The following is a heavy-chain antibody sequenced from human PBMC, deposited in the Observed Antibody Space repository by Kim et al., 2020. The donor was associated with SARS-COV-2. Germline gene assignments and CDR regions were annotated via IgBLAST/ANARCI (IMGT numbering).Heavy chain of an antibody. Sequence: AAPVKGRFTISRDDSKNTLYLQMDSLETEDTGVYYCSWGVGIASPGNYFDYWGQGTQVTVSS. D-gene: IGHD6-13*01. CDR3: SWGVGIASPGNYFDY. V-gene: IGHV3-15*01. J-gene: IGHJ4*02.